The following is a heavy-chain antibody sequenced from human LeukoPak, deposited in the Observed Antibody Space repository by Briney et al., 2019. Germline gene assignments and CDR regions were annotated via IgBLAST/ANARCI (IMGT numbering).Heavy chain of an antibody. D-gene: IGHD5-24*01. CDR2: IVASGGST. V-gene: IGHV3-23*01. CDR1: GFTFSDYS. J-gene: IGHJ4*02. CDR3: ARSYPRRDGYNYIR. Sequence: GGSLRLSCAASGFTFSDYSMNWVRRAPRKGLEWVSSIVASGGSTYYADSVKGRFTISRHNSKNTLYLQMNSLRAEDTAVYYCARSYPRRDGYNYIRWGQGTLVTVSS.